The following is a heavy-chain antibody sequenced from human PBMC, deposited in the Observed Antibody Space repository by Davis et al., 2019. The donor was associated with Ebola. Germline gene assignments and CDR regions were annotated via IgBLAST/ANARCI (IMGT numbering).Heavy chain of an antibody. D-gene: IGHD3-10*01. CDR2: ISYDGSNK. J-gene: IGHJ6*04. Sequence: GESLKISCAASGFTFSSYGMHWVRQAPGKGLEWVAVISYDGSNKYYADSVKGRFTISRDNAKNSLYLQMSSLRDEDTAVYYCARADYGSGSSYGMDVWGKGTTVTVSS. V-gene: IGHV3-30*03. CDR1: GFTFSSYG. CDR3: ARADYGSGSSYGMDV.